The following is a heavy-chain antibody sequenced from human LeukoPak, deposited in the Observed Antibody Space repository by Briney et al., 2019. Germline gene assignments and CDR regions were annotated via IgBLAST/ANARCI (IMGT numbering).Heavy chain of an antibody. D-gene: IGHD5-12*01. CDR3: VRDHSGYDFAFDI. CDR2: INKDGRQK. J-gene: IGHJ3*02. CDR1: GFIFGRYG. V-gene: IGHV3-7*01. Sequence: GGSLRLSCGASGFIFGRYGMSWVRQAPGKGLEWVAKINKDGRQKYYVDSVRGRFTISRDNAKNSLYLQMNSLRAEDTAVYYCVRDHSGYDFAFDIWGQGTVVTVSS.